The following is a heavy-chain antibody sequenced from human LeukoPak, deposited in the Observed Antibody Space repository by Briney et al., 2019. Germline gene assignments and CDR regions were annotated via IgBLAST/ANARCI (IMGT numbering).Heavy chain of an antibody. CDR3: ASHKGRDY. J-gene: IGHJ4*02. CDR2: ISSSSSYI. Sequence: GGSLRLSCTASGFTFSSYSMNWVRQAPGKGLEWVSSISSSSSYIYYADSVKGRFTISRDNAKNSLYLQMNSLRADDTAVYYCASHKGRDYWGQGTLVTVSS. V-gene: IGHV3-21*01. CDR1: GFTFSSYS.